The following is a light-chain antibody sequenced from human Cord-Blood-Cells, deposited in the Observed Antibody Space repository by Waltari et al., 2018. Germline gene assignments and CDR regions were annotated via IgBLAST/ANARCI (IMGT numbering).Light chain of an antibody. CDR2: DAS. CDR3: QQFNSYQYT. J-gene: IGKJ2*01. CDR1: QGISSA. Sequence: ALQLTQSPFSLSASVGDRVPITCRASQGISSALAWYQQKPGKAPKLLIYDASSLESGVPSRFSGSGSGTDFTLTISSLQPEDFATYYCQQFNSYQYTFGQGTKLEIK. V-gene: IGKV1-13*02.